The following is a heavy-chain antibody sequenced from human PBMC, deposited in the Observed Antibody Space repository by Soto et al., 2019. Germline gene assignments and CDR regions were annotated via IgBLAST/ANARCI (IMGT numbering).Heavy chain of an antibody. Sequence: SETLSLTCAVSGGSISSGGYSWSWIRQPPGKGLEWIGYIYHSGSTYYNPSLKSRVTISVDRSKNQFSLKLSSVTAADTAVYYCARDRANDYGGNSDVYYFDYWGQGTLVTVSS. CDR3: ARDRANDYGGNSDVYYFDY. D-gene: IGHD4-17*01. CDR1: GGSISSGGYS. V-gene: IGHV4-30-2*01. CDR2: IYHSGST. J-gene: IGHJ4*02.